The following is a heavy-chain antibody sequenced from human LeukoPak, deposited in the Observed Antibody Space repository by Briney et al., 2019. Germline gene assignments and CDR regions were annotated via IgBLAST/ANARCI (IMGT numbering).Heavy chain of an antibody. CDR1: GDTFTSFH. J-gene: IGHJ5*02. CDR3: ARGHSFRGGYVSRWLDP. Sequence: ASVKVSCKTSGDTFTSFHMHWVRQAPGQGLEWMGVLDPSGGSTTYAQNFQGRVTMTRDTSTNTFYMELSSLRFDDTAIYFCARGHSFRGGYVSRWLDPWGQGTLVTVSS. D-gene: IGHD3-10*01. V-gene: IGHV1-46*01. CDR2: LDPSGGST.